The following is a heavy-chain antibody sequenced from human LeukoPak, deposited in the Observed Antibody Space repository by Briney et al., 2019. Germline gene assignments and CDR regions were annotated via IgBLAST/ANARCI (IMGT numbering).Heavy chain of an antibody. CDR1: GYTFTSYG. Sequence: ASVKVSCKASGYTFTSYGISWVRQAPGQGLEWMGWINPNSGGTNYAQNFQGRVTMTRDTSISTAYMELSRLRSDDTAVYYCARVVGATTSYFDYWGQGTLVTVSS. D-gene: IGHD1-26*01. CDR3: ARVVGATTSYFDY. J-gene: IGHJ4*02. CDR2: INPNSGGT. V-gene: IGHV1-2*02.